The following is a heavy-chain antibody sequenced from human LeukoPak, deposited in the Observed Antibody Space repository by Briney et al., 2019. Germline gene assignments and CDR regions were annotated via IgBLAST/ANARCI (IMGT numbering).Heavy chain of an antibody. J-gene: IGHJ4*02. CDR3: ARDPYGDSKIDY. D-gene: IGHD4-17*01. CDR2: IYYSGST. CDR1: GGSISSSSYY. Sequence: SETLSLTCTVSGGSISSSSYYWGWIRQPPGKGLEWIGYIYYSGSTNYNPSLKSRVTISVDTSKNQFSLKLSSVTAADTAVYYCARDPYGDSKIDYWGQGTLVTVSS. V-gene: IGHV4-61*01.